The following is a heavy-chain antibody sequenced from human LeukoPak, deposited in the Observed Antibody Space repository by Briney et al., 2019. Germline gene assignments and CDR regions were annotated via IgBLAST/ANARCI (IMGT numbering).Heavy chain of an antibody. J-gene: IGHJ4*02. CDR2: IRYDGSNK. Sequence: GGSLRLSCAASGLTLSSYGMHWVRQAPGKGLEWVAFIRYDGSNKYYADSVKGRFTISRDNSKNTLYLQMNSLRAEDTAVYYCVRGKVVVAATRAFDYWGQGTLVTVSS. CDR3: VRGKVVVAATRAFDY. CDR1: GLTLSSYG. D-gene: IGHD2-15*01. V-gene: IGHV3-30*02.